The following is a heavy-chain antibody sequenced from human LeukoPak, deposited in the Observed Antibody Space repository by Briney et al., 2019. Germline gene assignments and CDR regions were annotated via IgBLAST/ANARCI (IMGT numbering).Heavy chain of an antibody. J-gene: IGHJ4*02. D-gene: IGHD3-10*01. Sequence: ASVKVSCKASGYTFTSYGISWVRQAPGQGLEWMGWITAYNDNTNYAQKLQGRVTMTTDPSTSRAYMELRSLRSDDAAVYYCARALLWFGEPSHIDYWGQGTLVSASS. CDR1: GYTFTSYG. V-gene: IGHV1-18*01. CDR3: ARALLWFGEPSHIDY. CDR2: ITAYNDNT.